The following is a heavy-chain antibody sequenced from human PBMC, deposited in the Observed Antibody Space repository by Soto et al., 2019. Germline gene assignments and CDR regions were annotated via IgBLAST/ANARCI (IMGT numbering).Heavy chain of an antibody. D-gene: IGHD3-3*01. CDR2: IYYSGST. Sequence: SETLSLTCTVSGGSISSSSYYWGWIRQPPGKGLEWIGHIYYSGSTYYNPSLKSRVTISVDTSKNQSSLKLSSVTAADTAVYYCATSPFTIFVPTPFDYWGQGTLVTVSS. CDR1: GGSISSSSYY. V-gene: IGHV4-39*01. J-gene: IGHJ4*02. CDR3: ATSPFTIFVPTPFDY.